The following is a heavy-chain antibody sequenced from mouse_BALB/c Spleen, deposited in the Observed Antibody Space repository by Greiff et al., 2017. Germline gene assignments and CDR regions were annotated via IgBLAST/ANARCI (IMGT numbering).Heavy chain of an antibody. CDR1: GFTFSSYA. CDR2: ISSGGST. V-gene: IGHV5-6-5*01. J-gene: IGHJ3*01. Sequence: DVHLVESGGGLVKPGGSLKLSCAASGFTFSSYAMSWVRQTPEKRLEWVASISSGGSTYYPDSVKGRFTISRDNARNILYLQMSSLRSEDTAMYYCAREGAGGYYEGFAYWGQGTLVTVSA. D-gene: IGHD2-3*01. CDR3: AREGAGGYYEGFAY.